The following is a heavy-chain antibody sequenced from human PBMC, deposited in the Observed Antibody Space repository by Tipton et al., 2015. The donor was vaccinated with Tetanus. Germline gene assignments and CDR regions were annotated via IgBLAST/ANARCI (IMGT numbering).Heavy chain of an antibody. CDR3: ARTFFITGSRIRGGSPSDM. CDR2: VSYSGRT. CDR1: GGSVRSGDYS. D-gene: IGHD1-20*01. V-gene: IGHV4-61*08. Sequence: TLSLTCTVSGGSVRSGDYSWNWIRQPPGKGLEWLAYVSYSGRTNSNYSLKSRITISQDTSKNQFSLRLTSVTAADTAVYYCARTFFITGSRIRGGSPSDMWGQGTLVTVSS. J-gene: IGHJ3*01.